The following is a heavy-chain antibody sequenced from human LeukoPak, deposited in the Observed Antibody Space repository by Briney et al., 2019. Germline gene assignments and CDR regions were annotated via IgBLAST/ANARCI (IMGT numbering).Heavy chain of an antibody. D-gene: IGHD2-21*02. J-gene: IGHJ3*02. CDR2: ISYDGSNK. CDR1: GFTFSSYG. V-gene: IGHV3-30*18. CDR3: AKPRTDAYCGGDCYFDAFDI. Sequence: PGGSLRLSCAASGFTFSSYGMHWVRQAPGKGLEWVAVISYDGSNKYYADSVKGRFTISRDNSKNTLYLQMNSLRAEDTAVYYCAKPRTDAYCGGDCYFDAFDIWGQGTMVTVSS.